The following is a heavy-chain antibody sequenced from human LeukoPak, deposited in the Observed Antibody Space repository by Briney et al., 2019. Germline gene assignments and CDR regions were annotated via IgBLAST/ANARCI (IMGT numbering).Heavy chain of an antibody. V-gene: IGHV3-7*01. Sequence: GGSLRLSCAASGFTFSSYWMSWVRQAPGKGLEWVANIKQDGSEKYYVDSVKGRFTISRDNAKNSLYLQMNSLRAEDTAVYYFARGACGGDCYSFDYWGQGTLVTVSS. CDR1: GFTFSSYW. CDR2: IKQDGSEK. J-gene: IGHJ4*02. CDR3: ARGACGGDCYSFDY. D-gene: IGHD2-21*02.